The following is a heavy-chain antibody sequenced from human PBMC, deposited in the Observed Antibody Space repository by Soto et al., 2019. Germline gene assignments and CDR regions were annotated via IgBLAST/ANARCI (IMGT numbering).Heavy chain of an antibody. J-gene: IGHJ4*02. CDR1: GYTFTSYA. V-gene: IGHV1-3*01. CDR2: INAGNGNT. D-gene: IGHD6-13*01. Sequence: ASVKVSCKTSGYTFTSYAMHWVRQAPGQRLEWMGWINAGNGNTKYSQKFQGRVTITRDTSASTAYMELSSLRSEDTAVYYCASSSSWYSHFDYWGQGTLVTVSS. CDR3: ASSSSWYSHFDY.